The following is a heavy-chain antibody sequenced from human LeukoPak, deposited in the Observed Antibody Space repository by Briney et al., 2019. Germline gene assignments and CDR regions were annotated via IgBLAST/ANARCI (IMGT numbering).Heavy chain of an antibody. D-gene: IGHD1-20*01. V-gene: IGHV4-61*02. Sequence: SETLSLTCTVSGGSISSGSYYWSWIRQPAGKGLEWIGRIYTSGSTNYNPSLKSRVTISLDTSKNQFSLKLSSVTAADTAVYYCAAGPGGAVTGTIFDYWGQGTLVTVSS. CDR3: AAGPGGAVTGTIFDY. CDR1: GGSISSGSYY. CDR2: IYTSGST. J-gene: IGHJ4*02.